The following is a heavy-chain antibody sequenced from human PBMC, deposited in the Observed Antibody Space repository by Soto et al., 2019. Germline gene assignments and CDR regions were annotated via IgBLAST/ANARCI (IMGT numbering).Heavy chain of an antibody. Sequence: ASVKVSCKASGGTFSSYAISWVRQAPGQGLEWMGGIIPIFGTANYAQKFQGRVTITADESTSTAYMELSSLGSEDTAVYYCARVYSSSYPYFDYWGQGTLVTVSS. CDR3: ARVYSSSYPYFDY. CDR2: IIPIFGTA. V-gene: IGHV1-69*13. J-gene: IGHJ4*02. CDR1: GGTFSSYA. D-gene: IGHD6-6*01.